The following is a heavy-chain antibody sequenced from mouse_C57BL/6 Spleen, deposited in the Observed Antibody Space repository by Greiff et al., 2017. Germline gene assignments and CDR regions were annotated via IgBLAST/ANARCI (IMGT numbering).Heavy chain of an antibody. CDR2: IYPRSGNT. Sequence: VQRVESGAELARPGASVKLSCKASGYTFTSYGISWVKQRTGQGLEWIGEIYPRSGNTYYNEKFKGKATLTADKSSSTAYMELRSLTSEDSAVYFCARMDLFAYWGQGTLVTVSA. CDR3: ARMDLFAY. J-gene: IGHJ3*01. V-gene: IGHV1-81*01. CDR1: GYTFTSYG.